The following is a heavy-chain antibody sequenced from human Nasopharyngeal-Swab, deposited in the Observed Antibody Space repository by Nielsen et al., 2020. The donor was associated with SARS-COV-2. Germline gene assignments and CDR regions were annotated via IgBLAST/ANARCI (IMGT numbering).Heavy chain of an antibody. D-gene: IGHD5-12*01. J-gene: IGHJ6*02. Sequence: GGSLRLSCAASGFSVSSNQMTWVRQAPGRGLEWVSVISGSDYSTKYADSVKGRFTISRDNSKNTVNLQMNSLRAEDTAIYYCAKDRDSGDDSDDYYHYYGMDVWGQGTTVTVSS. V-gene: IGHV3-23*01. CDR2: ISGSDYST. CDR1: GFSVSSNQ. CDR3: AKDRDSGDDSDDYYHYYGMDV.